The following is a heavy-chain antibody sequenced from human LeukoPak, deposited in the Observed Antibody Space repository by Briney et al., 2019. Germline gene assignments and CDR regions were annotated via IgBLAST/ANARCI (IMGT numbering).Heavy chain of an antibody. V-gene: IGHV3-30*18. CDR3: ANLYGDSGLDY. J-gene: IGHJ4*02. D-gene: IGHD4-17*01. Sequence: GGSLRLSCAASGFTFSSYGMHWVRRPPGKGLEWVAVISYDGINKYHADSVKGRFTISRDNSKNTLYLQMNSLRPEDTALYYCANLYGDSGLDYWGQGTLVTVSS. CDR1: GFTFSSYG. CDR2: ISYDGINK.